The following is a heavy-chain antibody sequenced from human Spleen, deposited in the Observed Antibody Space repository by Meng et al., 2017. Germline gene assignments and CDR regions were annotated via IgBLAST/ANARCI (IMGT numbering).Heavy chain of an antibody. CDR1: GFTFSNAW. Sequence: GESLKISCAASGFTFSNAWMSWVRQAPGKGLEWVGRIKSKTDGGTTDYAAPVKGRFTISRDDSKSTLYLQMNSLKTEDTAVYYCTAVHSGYDYFDYWGQGTLVTVSS. D-gene: IGHD5-12*01. CDR2: IKSKTDGGTT. CDR3: TAVHSGYDYFDY. J-gene: IGHJ4*02. V-gene: IGHV3-15*01.